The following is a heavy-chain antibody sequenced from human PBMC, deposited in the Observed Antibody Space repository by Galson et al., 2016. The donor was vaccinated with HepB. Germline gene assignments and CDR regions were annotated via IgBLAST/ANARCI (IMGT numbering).Heavy chain of an antibody. V-gene: IGHV6-1*01. D-gene: IGHD6-19*01. Sequence: CAISGDSVSSNSAAWNWIRQSPSRGLEWLGRTSYRSKWYNDYSTSVKSRITINPEKSNNQFSLQLNTGTPRDTAMYYCARGGQWLVYNWFDPWGQGSLVTVSS. CDR3: ARGGQWLVYNWFDP. CDR1: GDSVSSNSAA. CDR2: TSYRSKWYN. J-gene: IGHJ5*02.